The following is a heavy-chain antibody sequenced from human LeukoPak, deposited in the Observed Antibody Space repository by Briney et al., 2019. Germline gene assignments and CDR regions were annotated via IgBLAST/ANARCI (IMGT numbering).Heavy chain of an antibody. CDR3: ARESHGDPQLLDY. D-gene: IGHD4-17*01. CDR2: IYYSGST. V-gene: IGHV4-59*01. Sequence: SETLSLTCTVSGGSISSYYWSWIRQPPGKGLEWIGYIYYSGSTNYNPSLKSRVTTSVDTSKNQFSLKLSSVTAADTAVYYCARESHGDPQLLDYWGQGTLVTVSS. CDR1: GGSISSYY. J-gene: IGHJ4*02.